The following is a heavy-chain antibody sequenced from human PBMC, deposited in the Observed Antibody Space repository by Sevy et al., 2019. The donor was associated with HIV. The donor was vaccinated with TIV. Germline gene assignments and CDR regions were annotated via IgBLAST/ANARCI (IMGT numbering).Heavy chain of an antibody. V-gene: IGHV3-30-3*01. Sequence: GGCLRLSCAASGFTFSSYAMLWVRQAPGKGLEWVAVISYDGSNKYYADSVKGRFTISRDNSKNKLYLQMNSLRAEDAAVDYCAGPGPPFDRNGGLGYWGQGTLVTVSS. CDR2: ISYDGSNK. D-gene: IGHD7-27*01. J-gene: IGHJ4*02. CDR3: AGPGPPFDRNGGLGY. CDR1: GFTFSSYA.